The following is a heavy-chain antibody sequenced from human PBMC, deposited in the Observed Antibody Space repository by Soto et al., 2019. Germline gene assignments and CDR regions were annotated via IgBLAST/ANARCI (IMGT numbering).Heavy chain of an antibody. CDR3: ARAILAHDFWSGYLYYYYYTHV. V-gene: IGHV1-2*04. D-gene: IGHD3-3*01. J-gene: IGHJ6*03. CDR2: INPNSGGT. CDR1: GYTFTVYY. Sequence: ASVKVSCKASGYTFTVYYMHWVRQAPGQGLEWMGWINPNSGGTNYAQKFQGWVTMTRDTSISTAYMELSRLRSDDTAVYYCARAILAHDFWSGYLYYYYYTHVCGKGTTVTVSS.